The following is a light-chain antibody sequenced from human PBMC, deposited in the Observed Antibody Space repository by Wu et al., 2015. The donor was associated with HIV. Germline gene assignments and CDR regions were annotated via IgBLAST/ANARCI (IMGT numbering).Light chain of an antibody. CDR2: GAS. CDR3: QQSYSAPLT. CDR1: QRITSY. V-gene: IGKV1-39*01. J-gene: IGKJ4*01. Sequence: DIQMTQSPSSLSVSVGDRVTITCRASQRITSYLNWYQQKPGKAPKLLIYGASSLQSGVPSRFSGSGYGTDFTLTINSLQPEDFATYYCQQSYSAPLTFGGGTKVETK.